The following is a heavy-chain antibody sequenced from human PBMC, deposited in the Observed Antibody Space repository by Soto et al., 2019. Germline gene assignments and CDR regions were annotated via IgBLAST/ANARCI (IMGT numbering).Heavy chain of an antibody. J-gene: IGHJ6*02. D-gene: IGHD2-2*01. CDR2: IIPISETT. V-gene: IGHV1-69*01. Sequence: QVQLVQSGAEVKKPGSSVKVSCKASGGTFSSYAISWVRQAPGQGLEWMGGIIPISETTNCAQKFQGRVTITADESKSTAYMERSSLRSEDTAVYYCARSQGSSTSLEIYYYYYYGRDVWGQGTTVTVSS. CDR1: GGTFSSYA. CDR3: ARSQGSSTSLEIYYYYYYGRDV.